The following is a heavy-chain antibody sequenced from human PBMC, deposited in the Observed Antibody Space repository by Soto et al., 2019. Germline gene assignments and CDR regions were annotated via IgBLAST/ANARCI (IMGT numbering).Heavy chain of an antibody. V-gene: IGHV1-3*01. D-gene: IGHD3-3*01. CDR1: GYTFTSYA. J-gene: IGHJ3*02. CDR2: INAGNGNT. CDR3: ARRRITIFADAFDI. Sequence: ASVKVSCKASGYTFTSYAMHWVRQAPGQRLEWMGWINAGNGNTKYSQKFQGRVTITRDTSASTAYMELSSLRSEDTAVYYCARRRITIFADAFDIWGQGTMVTVSS.